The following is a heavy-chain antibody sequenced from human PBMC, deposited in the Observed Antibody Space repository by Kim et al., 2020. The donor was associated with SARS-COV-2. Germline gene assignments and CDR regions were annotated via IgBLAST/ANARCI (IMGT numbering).Heavy chain of an antibody. J-gene: IGHJ4*02. V-gene: IGHV3-23*01. Sequence: YYAESVKGRFTISRDNSKNTLYLQMNSLRAEDTAVYYCAKRGSGWSSFDYWGQGTLVTVSS. CDR3: AKRGSGWSSFDY. D-gene: IGHD6-25*01.